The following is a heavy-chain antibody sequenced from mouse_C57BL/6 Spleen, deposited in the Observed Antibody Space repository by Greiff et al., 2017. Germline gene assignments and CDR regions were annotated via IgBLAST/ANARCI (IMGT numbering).Heavy chain of an antibody. CDR2: INPGSGGT. Sequence: VKLQESGAELVRPGTSVKVSCKASGYAFTNYLIEWVKQRPGQGLEWIGVINPGSGGTNYNEKFKGKATLTADKSSSTAYMQLSSLTSEDSAVYFCARGAITTVVEDAMDYWGQGTSVTVSS. D-gene: IGHD1-1*01. V-gene: IGHV1-54*01. J-gene: IGHJ4*01. CDR3: ARGAITTVVEDAMDY. CDR1: GYAFTNYL.